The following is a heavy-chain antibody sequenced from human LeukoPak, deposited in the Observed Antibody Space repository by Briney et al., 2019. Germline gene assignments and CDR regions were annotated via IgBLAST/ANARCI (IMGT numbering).Heavy chain of an antibody. D-gene: IGHD3-10*01. CDR2: IDPNSGGT. Sequence: ASVKVSCKASGYTFYGYYMHWVRQAPGQGLEWMGWIDPNSGGTNYAEKFQGRVTMTRDTSISTAYMELSRLRSDDTAVYYCARALAGSGSYYNYWGQGTLVTVSS. CDR1: GYTFYGYY. CDR3: ARALAGSGSYYNY. J-gene: IGHJ4*02. V-gene: IGHV1-2*02.